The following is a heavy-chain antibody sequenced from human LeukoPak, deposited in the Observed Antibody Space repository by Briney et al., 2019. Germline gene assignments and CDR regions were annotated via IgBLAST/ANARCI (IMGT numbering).Heavy chain of an antibody. V-gene: IGHV1-46*01. CDR2: VNPSGDST. D-gene: IGHD5-24*01. J-gene: IGHJ3*02. Sequence: ASVKVSCKASGYTSTGYYMHWVRQAPGQGLEWMGIVNPSGDSTNYAQNFQGRVTMTGDTSTSTVYMELSSLRSEDTAVYYCARVRDGYNDAYDIWGQGTMVTVPS. CDR1: GYTSTGYY. CDR3: ARVRDGYNDAYDI.